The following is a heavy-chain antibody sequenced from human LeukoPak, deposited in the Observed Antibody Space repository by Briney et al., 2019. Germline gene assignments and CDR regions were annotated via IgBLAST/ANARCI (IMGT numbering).Heavy chain of an antibody. D-gene: IGHD3-16*02. CDR3: SKYRTSAGYFDY. J-gene: IGHJ4*02. V-gene: IGHV3-23*01. CDR2: LSGSGGST. CDR1: GFILSTYA. Sequence: PGGSLRLSCAASGFILSTYAMSWLRQAPGEGLEWVSALSGSGGSTYYADSVKGRFTISRDNCENTLYLQMPNQRAEDTAVYYFSKYRTSAGYFDYWGQGTLVTVSS.